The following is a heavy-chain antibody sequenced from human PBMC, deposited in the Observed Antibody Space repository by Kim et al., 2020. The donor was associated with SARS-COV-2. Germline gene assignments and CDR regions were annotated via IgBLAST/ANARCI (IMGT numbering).Heavy chain of an antibody. CDR3: ASALGH. CDR2: YTSGRT. Sequence: YTSGRTNYNPSLQSHVTMSVDMSKNQFSLKLSSVTAANTAVYYCASALGHWGQGTLVTVSS. J-gene: IGHJ4*02. V-gene: IGHV4-4*07. D-gene: IGHD3-16*02.